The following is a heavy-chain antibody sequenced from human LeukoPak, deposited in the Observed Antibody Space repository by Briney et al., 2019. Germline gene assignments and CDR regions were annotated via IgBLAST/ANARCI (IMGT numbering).Heavy chain of an antibody. D-gene: IGHD1-20*01. J-gene: IGHJ6*03. Sequence: SVKVSCKASGGTFSSYAISWVRQAPGQGLEWMGGIIPIFGTANYAQKFQGRVTITTDESTSTAYMELSSLRSEDTAVYYCARGGIAGTRNENYYYYMDVWGKGTTVTVSS. CDR1: GGTFSSYA. V-gene: IGHV1-69*05. CDR3: ARGGIAGTRNENYYYYMDV. CDR2: IIPIFGTA.